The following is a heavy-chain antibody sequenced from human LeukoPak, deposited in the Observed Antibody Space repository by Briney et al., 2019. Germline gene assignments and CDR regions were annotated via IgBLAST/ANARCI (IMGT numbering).Heavy chain of an antibody. J-gene: IGHJ6*02. CDR2: INAGNGNT. CDR1: GYTFTSYA. D-gene: IGHD2-15*01. CDR3: ARDFIVVAKPPRYYYYYGMDV. V-gene: IGHV1-3*01. Sequence: GASVKVSCKASGYTFTSYAMHWVRQAPGQRLEWMGWINAGNGNTKYSQKFQGRVTITRDTSASTAYMELSSLRSEDTAVYYCARDFIVVAKPPRYYYYYGMDVWGQGTTVTVSS.